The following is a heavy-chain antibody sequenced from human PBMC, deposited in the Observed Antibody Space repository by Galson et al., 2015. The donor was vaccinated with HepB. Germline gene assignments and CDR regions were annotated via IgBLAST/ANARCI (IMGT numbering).Heavy chain of an antibody. Sequence: QSGAEVKKSGESLKISCKGSGYSFTNYWIGWVRQMPGKGLECMGIIYPRDSDIRYNPSFQGQVTISADKSINTAYLQWRSLQASDSGMYFCARGRDGYPDYWGQGTLVTVSS. J-gene: IGHJ4*02. CDR1: GYSFTNYW. CDR3: ARGRDGYPDY. CDR2: IYPRDSDI. D-gene: IGHD5-24*01. V-gene: IGHV5-51*01.